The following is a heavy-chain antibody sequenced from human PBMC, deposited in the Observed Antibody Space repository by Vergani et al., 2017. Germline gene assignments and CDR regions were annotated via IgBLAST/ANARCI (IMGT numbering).Heavy chain of an antibody. CDR3: AREVVVPLSSSDYYYYMDV. D-gene: IGHD6-6*01. CDR1: GYTFTSYG. V-gene: IGHV1-18*01. CDR2: ISAYNGNT. J-gene: IGHJ6*03. Sequence: QVQLVQSGAEVKKPGASVKVSCKASGYTFTSYGISWVRQAPGQGLEWMGWISAYNGNTNYAQKLQGRVTMTTDTSTSTAYMELRSLRSDDTAVYYCAREVVVPLSSSDYYYYMDVWGKGTTVTVSS.